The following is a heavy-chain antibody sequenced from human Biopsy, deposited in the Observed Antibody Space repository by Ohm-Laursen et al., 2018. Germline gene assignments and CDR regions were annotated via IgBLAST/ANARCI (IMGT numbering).Heavy chain of an antibody. D-gene: IGHD3-3*01. CDR1: GYTFSMYA. CDR3: ARDRPSVSTYGVD. V-gene: IGHV1-18*01. Sequence: ASVKVSCKASGYTFSMYAIIWVRQAPGQRLEWMGWSSAYNGKTNYAQKFQGRLTMTTDTSTSTAYMELRSLRSDDTAVYYCARDRPSVSTYGVDWGQGTQVTVSS. CDR2: SSAYNGKT. J-gene: IGHJ4*02.